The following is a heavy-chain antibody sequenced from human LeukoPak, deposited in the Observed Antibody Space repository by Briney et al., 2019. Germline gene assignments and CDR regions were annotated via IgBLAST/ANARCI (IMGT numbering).Heavy chain of an antibody. V-gene: IGHV1-2*02. J-gene: IGHJ4*02. Sequence: GASVKVSCKASGYTFTGYYMHWVRQAPGQGLEWMGWINPNSGGTNYAQKFLGRVTMTRDTSISTAYMELSRLRSDDTAVYYCARGITMVRGVIAFDYWGQGTLVTVSS. D-gene: IGHD3-10*01. CDR3: ARGITMVRGVIAFDY. CDR2: INPNSGGT. CDR1: GYTFTGYY.